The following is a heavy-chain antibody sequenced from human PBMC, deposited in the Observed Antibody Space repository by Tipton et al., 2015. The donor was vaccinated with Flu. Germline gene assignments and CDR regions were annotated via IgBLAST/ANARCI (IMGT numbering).Heavy chain of an antibody. CDR3: ARGIGQDLYYYYGMDV. J-gene: IGHJ6*02. Sequence: TLSLTCTVSGGSISSYYWSWIRQPPGKGLEWIGYIYYSGSTNYNPTLKSRFTLSVDTSKNQFSLKLSSVTAADTAVYYCARGIGQDLYYYYGMDVWGQGP. CDR2: IYYSGST. V-gene: IGHV4-59*01. CDR1: GGSISSYY. D-gene: IGHD2-15*01.